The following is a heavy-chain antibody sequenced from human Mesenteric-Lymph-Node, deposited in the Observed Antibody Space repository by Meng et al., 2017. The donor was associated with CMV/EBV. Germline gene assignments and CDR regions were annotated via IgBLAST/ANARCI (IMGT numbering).Heavy chain of an antibody. J-gene: IGHJ3*02. CDR1: GFTFRSYW. Sequence: GGSLRLSCAASGFTFRSYWMSWVRQAPGKGLEWVSTISGSGDSTNYGDSVKGHFTISRDNSKNTVYLQMNSLRAEDTAVYYCTRGDFGLFQDIWGQGTMVTVSS. CDR3: TRGDFGLFQDI. V-gene: IGHV3-23*01. CDR2: ISGSGDST. D-gene: IGHD3/OR15-3a*01.